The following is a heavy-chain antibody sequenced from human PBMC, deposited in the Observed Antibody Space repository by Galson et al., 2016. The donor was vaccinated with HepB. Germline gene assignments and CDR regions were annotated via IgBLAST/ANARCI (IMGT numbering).Heavy chain of an antibody. CDR3: ASGWALAS. Sequence: CAISWDSVSSNVAAWNWIRQSPSRGLEWLGRTYYRSEWQTDYAASVRGRITISPDTSRNHFSLQLHSVTPDDTAMYFCASGWALASWGQGTPVTVSS. CDR1: WDSVSSNVAA. CDR2: TYYRSEWQT. J-gene: IGHJ4*02. V-gene: IGHV6-1*01. D-gene: IGHD1-26*01.